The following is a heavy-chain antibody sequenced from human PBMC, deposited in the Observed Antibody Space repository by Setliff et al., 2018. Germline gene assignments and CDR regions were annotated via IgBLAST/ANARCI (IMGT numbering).Heavy chain of an antibody. CDR2: MSPVYGIA. CDR3: VRGPGPSVVVAMPFDR. J-gene: IGHJ4*02. Sequence: GASVKVSCKTSGYAFITFGMSWVRQAPGQGLEWMGWMSPVYGIANYARKFQGRVTLTADTSTTTVYMEVASLRSDDTAVYYCVRGPGPSVVVAMPFDRWGQGTLVTVSS. V-gene: IGHV1-18*01. CDR1: GYAFITFG. D-gene: IGHD5-12*01.